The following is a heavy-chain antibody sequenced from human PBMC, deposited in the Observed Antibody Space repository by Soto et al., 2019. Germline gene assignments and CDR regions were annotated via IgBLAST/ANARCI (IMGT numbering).Heavy chain of an antibody. CDR2: IYYSGST. CDR3: ARVTMVRGVIINFDY. CDR1: GGSFSGYY. Sequence: LSETLSLTCAVYGGSFSGYYWSWIRQHPGKGLEWIGYIYYSGSTYYNPSLKSRVTISVDTSKNQFSLKLSSVTAADTAVYYCARVTMVRGVIINFDYWGQGTLVTVSS. V-gene: IGHV4-31*11. J-gene: IGHJ4*02. D-gene: IGHD3-10*01.